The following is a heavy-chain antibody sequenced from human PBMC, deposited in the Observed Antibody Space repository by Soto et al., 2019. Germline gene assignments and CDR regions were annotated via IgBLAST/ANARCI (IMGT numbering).Heavy chain of an antibody. CDR2: ISGSGGST. V-gene: IGHV3-23*01. Sequence: GGSLRLSCAASGFTFSSYAMSWVRQAPGKGLEWVSAISGSGGSTYYADSVKGRFTISRDNSKNTLYLQVNSLRAEDTAVYYCAKQLELHYDAFDICGQGTMVTVSS. D-gene: IGHD1-7*01. CDR3: AKQLELHYDAFDI. J-gene: IGHJ3*02. CDR1: GFTFSSYA.